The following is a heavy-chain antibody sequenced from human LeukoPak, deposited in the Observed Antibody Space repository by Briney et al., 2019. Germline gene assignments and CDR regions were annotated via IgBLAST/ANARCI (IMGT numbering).Heavy chain of an antibody. D-gene: IGHD1-26*01. CDR2: INSDGSST. Sequence: GGSLRLSCAASGFTFSSYWIHWVRQAPGKGLVWVSRINSDGSSTTYADSVKGRFTISRDNAKNALYLQMNSLRAEDTAIYYCARSGGSYWYWGQGTLVTVSS. CDR3: ARSGGSYWY. J-gene: IGHJ4*02. CDR1: GFTFSSYW. V-gene: IGHV3-74*01.